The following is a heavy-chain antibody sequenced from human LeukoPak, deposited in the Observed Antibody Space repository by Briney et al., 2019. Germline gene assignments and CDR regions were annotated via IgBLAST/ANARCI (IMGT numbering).Heavy chain of an antibody. D-gene: IGHD3-9*01. Sequence: GSLRLSCVGSGFTFSTYEMTWIRQPPGKGLEWIGSIYYSGSTYYNPSLKSRVTISVDTSKNQFSLKLSSVTAADTAVYYCARIGADILTGFNFDYWGQGTLVTVSS. V-gene: IGHV4-39*01. CDR3: ARIGADILTGFNFDY. CDR1: GFTFSTYE. J-gene: IGHJ4*02. CDR2: IYYSGST.